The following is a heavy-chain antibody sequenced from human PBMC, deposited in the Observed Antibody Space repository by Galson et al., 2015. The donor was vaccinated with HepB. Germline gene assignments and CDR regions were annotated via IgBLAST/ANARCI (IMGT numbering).Heavy chain of an antibody. D-gene: IGHD2-2*01. V-gene: IGHV1-69*13. CDR1: GGPFTNRA. Sequence: SVKVSCKASGGPFTNRAIARVRQAPGPGLEWMGGFIPIFGPANYAEKFQDRVTITADESTTTAYMELSGLTSGDTAIYYCASVSEGVPAPMSDWGQGTLVTVSS. CDR2: FIPIFGPA. J-gene: IGHJ1*01. CDR3: ASVSEGVPAPMSD.